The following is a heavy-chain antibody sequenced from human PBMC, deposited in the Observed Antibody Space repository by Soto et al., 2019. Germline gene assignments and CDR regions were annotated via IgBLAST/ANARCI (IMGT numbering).Heavy chain of an antibody. J-gene: IGHJ5*02. D-gene: IGHD3-22*01. V-gene: IGHV4-30-4*01. CDR2: IYYSGAT. CDR1: GDSINNYDHF. CDR3: ATTNGAYSHDSVS. Sequence: SETLSLTCTVSGDSINNYDHFWTWIRQKPGEGLEWIGYIYYSGATYYSPSLKTRVSMSLHKSQNYFSLQLTSVTAADSAVYYCATTNGAYSHDSVSWGQGTLVTVSS.